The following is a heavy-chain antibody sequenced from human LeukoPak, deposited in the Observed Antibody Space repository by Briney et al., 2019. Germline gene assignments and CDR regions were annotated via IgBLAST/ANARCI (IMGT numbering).Heavy chain of an antibody. Sequence: GGSLRLSCAASGFTFSSYAMHWVRQAPGKGLEWVAVISYDGSNKYYADSVKGRFTISRDNSKNTLYLQMNSPRAEDTAVYYCARDQGPWEHQTYSFDCGGQGPLVTVSS. CDR2: ISYDGSNK. J-gene: IGHJ4*02. CDR3: ARDQGPWEHQTYSFDC. V-gene: IGHV3-30-3*01. D-gene: IGHD1-26*01. CDR1: GFTFSSYA.